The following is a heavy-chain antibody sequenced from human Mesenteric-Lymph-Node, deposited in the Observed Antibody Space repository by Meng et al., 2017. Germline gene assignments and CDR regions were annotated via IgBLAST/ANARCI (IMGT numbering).Heavy chain of an antibody. CDR1: GGSISISTG. D-gene: IGHD6-19*01. Sequence: QMQLQGSGPGLVKPSGTLSLTCAVSGGSISISTGWSWVRQPPGKGLEWIGEIYHSGGTNYNPSLRGRVTISLDKSKNQFSLTLRSVTAADTAVYYCARDPYATGWAGWGQGTLVTASS. CDR2: IYHSGGT. V-gene: IGHV4-4*02. CDR3: ARDPYATGWAG. J-gene: IGHJ4*02.